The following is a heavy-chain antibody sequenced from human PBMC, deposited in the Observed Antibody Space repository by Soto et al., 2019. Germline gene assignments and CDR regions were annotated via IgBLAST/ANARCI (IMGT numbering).Heavy chain of an antibody. Sequence: QVQLVQSGAEVKKPGASVKVSCKAAGYTFTNYGISWVRQAPGQGLEWMGWIVTYNGNTQSTQKLQGRVTMTTDTSRSTAYMELRSLRSDDTAVYYCARGPQSSGWRGKWFDAWGQGTMVTVSS. D-gene: IGHD6-19*01. CDR2: IVTYNGNT. V-gene: IGHV1-18*01. J-gene: IGHJ5*02. CDR1: GYTFTNYG. CDR3: ARGPQSSGWRGKWFDA.